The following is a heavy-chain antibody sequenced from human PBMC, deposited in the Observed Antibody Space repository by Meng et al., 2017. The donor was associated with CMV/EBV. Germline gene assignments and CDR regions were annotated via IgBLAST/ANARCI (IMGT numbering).Heavy chain of an antibody. CDR1: GGTFSSFG. D-gene: IGHD1-26*01. CDR2: VIPVFETA. CDR3: ARGGDSWYSDY. Sequence: VRVGEDAAGVTKPGSSVKVSCESSGGTFSSFGSGWVRQAHGEGLEWRGGVIPVFETANYAERFHDRVTITADDSTTTGYMELSSLRADDTALYFCARGGDSWYSDYWGQGTLVTVSS. V-gene: IGHV1-69*01. J-gene: IGHJ4*02.